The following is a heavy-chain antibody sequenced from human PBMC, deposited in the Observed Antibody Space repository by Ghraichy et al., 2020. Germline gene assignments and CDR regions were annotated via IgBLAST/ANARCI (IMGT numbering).Heavy chain of an antibody. Sequence: GESLRLSCAASGFSLSNYWIHWVRQTPGKGLVWVSRIDDDGSGTSYADSVRGRFTISRDNARNTVYLQMNSLRAEDTAVYYFATLQLTPPDYWGQGTLVTVSS. CDR2: IDDDGSGT. D-gene: IGHD1-1*01. V-gene: IGHV3-74*01. CDR1: GFSLSNYW. CDR3: ATLQLTPPDY. J-gene: IGHJ4*02.